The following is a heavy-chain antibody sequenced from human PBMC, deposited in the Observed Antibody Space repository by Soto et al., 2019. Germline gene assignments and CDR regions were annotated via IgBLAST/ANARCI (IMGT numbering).Heavy chain of an antibody. CDR3: ARSNYVGYFDY. J-gene: IGHJ4*02. Sequence: SETLSLTCTVSGGSISSYRWSWIRQPAGKGLEWIGYISHSGSTYYDLSLKSRVTILVDRSKNQFSLNLSSVTAADTAVYYCARSNYVGYFDYWGQGTLVTVSS. D-gene: IGHD4-4*01. CDR2: ISHSGST. V-gene: IGHV4-59*12. CDR1: GGSISSYR.